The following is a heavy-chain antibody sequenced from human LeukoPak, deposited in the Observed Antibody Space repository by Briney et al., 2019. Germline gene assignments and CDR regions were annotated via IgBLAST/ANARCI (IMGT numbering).Heavy chain of an antibody. CDR1: GFTFNTFS. CDR2: ISSSGTTT. D-gene: IGHD3-10*01. J-gene: IGHJ1*01. V-gene: IGHV3-48*04. CDR3: VRRGLIETEYLER. Sequence: GGSLRLSCAASGFTFNTFSMNWVRQAPGKGPEWVSYISSSGTTTYYADSVKGRFTISRDNAKNSLYLQMNSLRAEDMAVYYCVRRGLIETEYLERWGQGTLVIVSS.